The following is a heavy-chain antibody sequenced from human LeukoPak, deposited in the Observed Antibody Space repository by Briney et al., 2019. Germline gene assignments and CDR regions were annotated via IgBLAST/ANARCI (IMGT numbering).Heavy chain of an antibody. CDR1: GGTFSSYA. CDR2: IIPIFGTA. Sequence: SVKVSCKASGGTFSSYAISWVRQAPGQGLEWMGRIIPIFGTANYAQKFQGRVTITTDESTSTAYMELSSLRSEDTAVYYCAREKYHYDSSGYCYPHFDYWGQGTLVTASS. CDR3: AREKYHYDSSGYCYPHFDY. V-gene: IGHV1-69*05. J-gene: IGHJ4*02. D-gene: IGHD3-22*01.